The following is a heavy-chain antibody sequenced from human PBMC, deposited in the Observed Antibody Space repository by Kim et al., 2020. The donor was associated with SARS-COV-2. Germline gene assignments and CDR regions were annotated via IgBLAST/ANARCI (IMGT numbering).Heavy chain of an antibody. V-gene: IGHV3-43*02. CDR2: ISGDGGST. J-gene: IGHJ6*02. D-gene: IGHD3-3*02. CDR1: GFTFDDYA. CDR3: AKDIRIFGVVDYYYYGMDV. Sequence: GGSLRLSCATSGFTFDDYAMHWVRQAPGKGLEWVSLISGDGGSTYYADSVKGRFTISRDNSKNSLYLQMNSLRTEDTALYYCAKDIRIFGVVDYYYYGMDVWGQGTTVTVSS.